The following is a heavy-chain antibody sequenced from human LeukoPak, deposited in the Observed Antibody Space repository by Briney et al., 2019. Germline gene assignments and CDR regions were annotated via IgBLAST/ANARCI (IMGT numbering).Heavy chain of an antibody. Sequence: SETLSLTCTVSGGSFSNNYNWDRIRQPPGKGLEWIGSLYYNGNTYYNPSLKSRLTISVDTSKSHFSLQLRSVTAEDTAVYFCTRSSDFGGYYFYYYMDVWGKGTTVSVSS. CDR3: TRSSDFGGYYFYYYMDV. J-gene: IGHJ6*03. V-gene: IGHV4-39*02. CDR2: LYYNGNT. CDR1: GGSFSNNYN. D-gene: IGHD4-23*01.